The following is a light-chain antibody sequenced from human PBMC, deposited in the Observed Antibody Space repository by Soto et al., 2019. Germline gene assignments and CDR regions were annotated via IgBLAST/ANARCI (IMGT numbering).Light chain of an antibody. CDR2: EVT. Sequence: QSALTQPASVSGSPGQSITISCTGTSSDIGGYPYVSWYQQHPGKAPILLIYEVTNRPSGVSNRFSGSKSGNTASLTISGLQAEDESDYYCSSFTSSNSHVLFGGGTKLTVL. CDR1: SSDIGGYPY. J-gene: IGLJ2*01. CDR3: SSFTSSNSHVL. V-gene: IGLV2-14*01.